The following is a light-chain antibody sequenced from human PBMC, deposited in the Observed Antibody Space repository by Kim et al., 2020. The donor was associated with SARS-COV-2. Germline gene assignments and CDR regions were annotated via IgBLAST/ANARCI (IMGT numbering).Light chain of an antibody. CDR3: QQSYSTPHT. CDR2: AAS. Sequence: DIQMTQSPSSLSASVGDRVTITCRASQSISSYLNWYQQKPGTAPKLLIYAASSLQSGVPSRFSGSGSGTDFTLTISSLQPEDFATYYCQQSYSTPHTCGQGAKLEI. J-gene: IGKJ2*01. CDR1: QSISSY. V-gene: IGKV1-39*01.